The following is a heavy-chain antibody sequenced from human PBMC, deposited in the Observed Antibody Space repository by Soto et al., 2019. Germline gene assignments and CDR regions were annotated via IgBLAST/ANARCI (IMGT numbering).Heavy chain of an antibody. CDR2: INWNSASI. CDR1: GFIFDDYA. D-gene: IGHD6-19*01. Sequence: PGGSLRLSCAASGFIFDDYAMHWVRQAPGKGLEWVSGINWNSASIGYADSVKGRCTISRDNAKNSLYLQMNSLRTEDTAFYYCAKATSSGWYGNWFDPWGQGTLVTVSS. V-gene: IGHV3-9*01. J-gene: IGHJ5*02. CDR3: AKATSSGWYGNWFDP.